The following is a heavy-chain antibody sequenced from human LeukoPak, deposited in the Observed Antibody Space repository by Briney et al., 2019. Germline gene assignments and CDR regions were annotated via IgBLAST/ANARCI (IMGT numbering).Heavy chain of an antibody. J-gene: IGHJ5*02. V-gene: IGHV4-4*07. CDR1: GGSISSYY. CDR2: IYTSGST. D-gene: IGHD2-2*01. CDR3: ARDGDIVVVPAAERSWFDP. Sequence: SETLSLTCTVSGGSISSYYWSWIRQPPGKGLEWIGRIYTSGSTNYNPSLKSRVTMSVDTSKNQFSLKLSSVTAADTAVYYCARDGDIVVVPAAERSWFDPWGQGTLVTVSS.